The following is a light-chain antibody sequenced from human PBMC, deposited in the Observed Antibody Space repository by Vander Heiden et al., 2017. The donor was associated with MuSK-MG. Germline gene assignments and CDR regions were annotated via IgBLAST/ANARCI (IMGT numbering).Light chain of an antibody. CDR1: SSDVGGYNY. CDR3: CSYAGSYTLV. CDR2: DVS. V-gene: IGLV2-11*01. J-gene: IGLJ2*01. Sequence: QSALTQPRSVSGSPGQSVTISCTGTSSDVGGYNYVSWYQQHPGKAPKLMIYDVSKRPAGVPDRFSGSKSGNTASLTISGLQAEDEADYYCCSYAGSYTLVFGGGTKLTGL.